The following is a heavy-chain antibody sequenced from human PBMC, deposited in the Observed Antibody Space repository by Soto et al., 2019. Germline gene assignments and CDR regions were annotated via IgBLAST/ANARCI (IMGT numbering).Heavy chain of an antibody. Sequence: QVQLVQSGAEVKKPGASVRVSCKPSGYTLTNYAIHWVRQAAGQSLEWLAWIDPGSGKATYSQKVQGRLIVTRDSSASTFYMDLSSPTSEDTAVYFCTRDLNGGNPFDHWGQGVLVTVSS. J-gene: IGHJ4*02. D-gene: IGHD2-8*01. CDR3: TRDLNGGNPFDH. CDR2: IDPGSGKA. V-gene: IGHV1-3*01. CDR1: GYTLTNYA.